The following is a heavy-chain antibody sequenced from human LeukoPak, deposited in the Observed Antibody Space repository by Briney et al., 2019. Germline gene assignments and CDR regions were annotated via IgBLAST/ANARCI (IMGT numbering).Heavy chain of an antibody. Sequence: GGSLRLSWAASGFTFSSYTMSWVRQAPGKGLEWVSAISGSGGSTYYADSVKGRFTISRDNSKNTLYLQMNSLRAEDTAVYYCAKDRADSSGWYRDAFDSWGQGTMVTVSS. CDR1: GFTFSSYT. CDR2: ISGSGGST. J-gene: IGHJ3*02. CDR3: AKDRADSSGWYRDAFDS. D-gene: IGHD6-19*01. V-gene: IGHV3-23*01.